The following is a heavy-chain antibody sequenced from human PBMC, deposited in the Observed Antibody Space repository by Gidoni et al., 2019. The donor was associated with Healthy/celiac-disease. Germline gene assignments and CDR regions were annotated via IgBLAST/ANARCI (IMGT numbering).Heavy chain of an antibody. J-gene: IGHJ2*01. CDR1: GFTFRDYH. V-gene: IGHV3-11*06. D-gene: IGHD3-3*01. CDR3: ARVGPDYDFWSGPWYFDL. CDR2: ISSSSSYT. Sequence: QVQLVESGGGLVKPGGSLRLSCAAPGFTFRDYHMRWIRRAPGKGLGWVSYISSSSSYTNYADSVKGRFTISRDNAKNSLYLQMNSLRAEDTAVYYCARVGPDYDFWSGPWYFDLWGRGTLVTVSS.